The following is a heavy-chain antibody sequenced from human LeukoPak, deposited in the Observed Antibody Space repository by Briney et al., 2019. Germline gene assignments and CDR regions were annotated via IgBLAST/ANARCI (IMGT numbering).Heavy chain of an antibody. Sequence: PSETLSLTCTVSGGSISSGGYYWSWIRQHPGKGLEWIGHIYYSGSTYYNPSLKSRVTISVDTSKNQFSLKLSSVTAADTAVYYCARDGPYYYGKAQDYMDVWGKGTTVTVSS. CDR3: ARDGPYYYGKAQDYMDV. J-gene: IGHJ6*03. CDR2: IYYSGST. CDR1: GGSISSGGYY. V-gene: IGHV4-31*03. D-gene: IGHD3-10*01.